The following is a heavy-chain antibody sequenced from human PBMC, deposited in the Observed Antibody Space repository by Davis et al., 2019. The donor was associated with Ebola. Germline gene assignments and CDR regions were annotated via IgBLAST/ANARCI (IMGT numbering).Heavy chain of an antibody. D-gene: IGHD1-1*01. CDR3: ATTGTTENDAFDI. CDR2: FDPEDGET. CDR1: GYTLTELS. Sequence: ASVKVSCKVSGYTLTELSMHWVRQAPGKGLEWMGGFDPEDGETIYAQKFQGRVTMTEDTSTDSAYMELSSLRSEDTAVYYCATTGTTENDAFDIWGQGTMVTVSS. J-gene: IGHJ3*02. V-gene: IGHV1-24*01.